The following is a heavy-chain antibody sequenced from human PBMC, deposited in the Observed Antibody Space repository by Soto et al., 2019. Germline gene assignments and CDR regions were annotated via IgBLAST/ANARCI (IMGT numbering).Heavy chain of an antibody. CDR3: AYRKGAATGTGNWFDP. V-gene: IGHV2-5*02. CDR1: VFSLSTNGVA. J-gene: IGHJ5*02. CDR2: FYWDDDK. D-gene: IGHD1-1*01. Sequence: SGPTLVNPTETLTLTCTFSVFSLSTNGVAVGWIRQPPGEALEWLGLFYWDDDKRYSPSLEGRLTITRDTSKNQVVLTMTKMDPVDAGTYYCAYRKGAATGTGNWFDPWGQGIPVTVSS.